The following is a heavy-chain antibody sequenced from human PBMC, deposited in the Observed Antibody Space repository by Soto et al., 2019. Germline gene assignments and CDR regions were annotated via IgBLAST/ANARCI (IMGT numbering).Heavy chain of an antibody. D-gene: IGHD3-10*01. V-gene: IGHV3-11*05. CDR3: AKGRYGESRYRPDAFDI. CDR1: GFTLSDYY. Sequence: QVHLVESGGGLVQPGGSLRLSCAASGFTLSDYYMSWIRQAPGKGLEWVSFSNNIRGHTNYADSVKGRFTISRDSARNSLYLQMNTLRVEDTAVYYCAKGRYGESRYRPDAFDIWGQGTLVTVSS. CDR2: SNNIRGHT. J-gene: IGHJ3*02.